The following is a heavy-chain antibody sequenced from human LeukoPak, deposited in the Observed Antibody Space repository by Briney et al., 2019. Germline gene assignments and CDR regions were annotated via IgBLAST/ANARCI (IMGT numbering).Heavy chain of an antibody. CDR3: ARPYDTRGYFPDY. D-gene: IGHD3-22*01. V-gene: IGHV3-21*01. Sequence: IPGGSLRLSCAASQFTFINYSMNWVRQAPGKGLEWVSSISSGSSYIYYADSVEGRFTISRDNAKNSLYLQMDSLGAEDTAVYYCARPYDTRGYFPDYWGQGTLVTVSS. J-gene: IGHJ4*02. CDR1: QFTFINYS. CDR2: ISSGSSYI.